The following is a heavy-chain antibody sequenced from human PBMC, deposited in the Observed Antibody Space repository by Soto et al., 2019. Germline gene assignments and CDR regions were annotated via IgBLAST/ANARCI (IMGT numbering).Heavy chain of an antibody. CDR1: GGTFSSYC. V-gene: IGHV1-69*13. D-gene: IGHD3-9*01. CDR3: ARARPIVTVKYDFDY. J-gene: IGHJ4*02. Sequence: SVKVSCKASGGTFSSYCIHWVRQAPGQGLEWMGGIIPIFGTANNAQKFQGRVTITADESATTVYMELSSLRSEDTAVYYCARARPIVTVKYDFDYWGQGTQVTVSS. CDR2: IIPIFGTA.